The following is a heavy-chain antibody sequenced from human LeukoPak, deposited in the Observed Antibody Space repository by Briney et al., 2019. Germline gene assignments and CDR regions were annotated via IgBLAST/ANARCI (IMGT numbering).Heavy chain of an antibody. D-gene: IGHD2-2*01. J-gene: IGHJ4*02. CDR3: ARLAMPVDRFDDY. Sequence: KPSETLSLTCTVSGGSISSSSYYWGWIRQPPGKGLEWIGSLYHSGSTFYNPSLKSRVTISVDTSKNQFSLKLSSVTAADTAVYYCARLAMPVDRFDDYWGQGTLVTVSS. CDR2: LYHSGST. V-gene: IGHV4-39*07. CDR1: GGSISSSSYY.